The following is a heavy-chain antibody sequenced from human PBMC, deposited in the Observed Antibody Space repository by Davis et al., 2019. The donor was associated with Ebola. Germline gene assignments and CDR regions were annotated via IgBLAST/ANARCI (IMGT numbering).Heavy chain of an antibody. V-gene: IGHV3-43*02. CDR3: AKEDTYYDFWSGYPRQYFDY. J-gene: IGHJ4*02. CDR1: GFTFDDYA. D-gene: IGHD3-3*01. CDR2: ISGDGGST. Sequence: GGSLRLSCAASGFTFDDYAMHWVRQAPGKGLEWVSLISGDGGSTYYADSVKGRFTISRDNSKNSLYLQMNSLRTEDTALYYCAKEDTYYDFWSGYPRQYFDYWGQGTLVTVSS.